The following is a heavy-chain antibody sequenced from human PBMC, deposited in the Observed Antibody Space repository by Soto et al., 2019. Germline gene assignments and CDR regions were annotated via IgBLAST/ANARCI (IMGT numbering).Heavy chain of an antibody. Sequence: SVKVSFKASGGTFSSYAISWVRQAPGQGLEWMGGIIPIFGTANYAQKFQGRVTITADKSTSTAYMELSSLRSEDTAVYYCARDPGSGWPYYYYGMDVWGQGTTVTVSS. CDR3: ARDPGSGWPYYYYGMDV. D-gene: IGHD6-19*01. CDR1: GGTFSSYA. V-gene: IGHV1-69*06. CDR2: IIPIFGTA. J-gene: IGHJ6*02.